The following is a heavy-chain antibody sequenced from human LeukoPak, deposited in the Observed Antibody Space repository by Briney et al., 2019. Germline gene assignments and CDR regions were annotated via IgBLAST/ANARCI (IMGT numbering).Heavy chain of an antibody. CDR2: ISSSSSTI. V-gene: IGHV3-48*01. CDR1: GSTFSSYS. CDR3: ATSAHIVVVPAAVY. Sequence: GGSPRLSCAASGSTFSSYSMNWVRQAPGKGLEWVSYISSSSSTIYYADSVKGRFTISRDNAKNSLYLQMNSLRAEDTAVYYCATSAHIVVVPAAVYWGQGTLVTVSS. D-gene: IGHD2-2*01. J-gene: IGHJ4*02.